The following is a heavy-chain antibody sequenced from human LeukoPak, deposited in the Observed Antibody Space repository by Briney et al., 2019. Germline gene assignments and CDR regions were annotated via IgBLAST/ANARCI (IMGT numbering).Heavy chain of an antibody. J-gene: IGHJ4*02. CDR2: ISAYNGNT. V-gene: IGHV1-18*01. CDR3: ARDEVPAAIDY. CDR1: GGTFSSYA. D-gene: IGHD2-2*01. Sequence: ASVKVSCKASGGTFSSYAISWVRQAPGQGLEWMGWISAYNGNTNYAQKLQGRVTMTTDTSTSTAYMELRSLRSDDTAVYYCARDEVPAAIDYWGQGTLVTVSS.